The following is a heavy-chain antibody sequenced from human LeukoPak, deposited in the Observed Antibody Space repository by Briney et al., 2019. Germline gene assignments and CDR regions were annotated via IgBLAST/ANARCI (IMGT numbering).Heavy chain of an antibody. Sequence: GGSLKISCKASGYTFTGYYMHWVRQAPGQGLEWMGWINPNSGGTNYAQKFQGRVTMTRDTSISTAYMELSRLRSDDTAVYYCARASVVVAATRLVGADMDVWGKGTTVTVSS. J-gene: IGHJ6*03. D-gene: IGHD2-15*01. CDR2: INPNSGGT. CDR1: GYTFTGYY. CDR3: ARASVVVAATRLVGADMDV. V-gene: IGHV1-2*02.